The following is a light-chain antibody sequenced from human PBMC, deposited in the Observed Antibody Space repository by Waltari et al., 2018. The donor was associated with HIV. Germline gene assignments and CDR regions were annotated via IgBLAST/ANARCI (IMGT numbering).Light chain of an antibody. J-gene: IGLJ2*01. CDR1: SSAVGGYNL. V-gene: IGLV2-23*02. Sequence: QSPLTQPASVSGPPGQSLPISCTATSSAVGGYNLISCYQQHPGKAPKLMIYEVSKRPSGVSNRFSGSKSGNTASLTISGLQAEDEADYYCCAYAGSTTYVIFGGGTKLTVL. CDR2: EVS. CDR3: CAYAGSTTYVI.